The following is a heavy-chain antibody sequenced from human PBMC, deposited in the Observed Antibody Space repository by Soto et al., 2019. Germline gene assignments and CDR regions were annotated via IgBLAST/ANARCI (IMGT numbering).Heavy chain of an antibody. CDR3: ARQVYCGGDCYSPFDP. V-gene: IGHV5-10-1*01. CDR2: IDPSDSYT. CDR1: VYSFTSYW. D-gene: IGHD2-21*02. J-gene: IGHJ5*02. Sequence: PGESLKISCKGSVYSFTSYWISWVRQMPGKGLEWMGRIDPSDSYTNYSPSFQGHVTISADKSISTAYLQWSSLKASDTAMYYCARQVYCGGDCYSPFDPWGQGTLVTVSS.